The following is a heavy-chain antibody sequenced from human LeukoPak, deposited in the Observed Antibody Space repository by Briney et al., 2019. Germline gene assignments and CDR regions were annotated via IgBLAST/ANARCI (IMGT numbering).Heavy chain of an antibody. CDR2: INHSGST. Sequence: SETLSLTCAVYGGSFSGYYWSWIRQPPGKGLEWIGEINHSGSTNYNPSLKSRVTISVDTSKNQFSLKLSSVTAADTAVYYCARLVCGYGYEYWGQGTLVIVAS. D-gene: IGHD5-18*01. V-gene: IGHV4-34*01. J-gene: IGHJ1*01. CDR1: GGSFSGYY. CDR3: ARLVCGYGYEY.